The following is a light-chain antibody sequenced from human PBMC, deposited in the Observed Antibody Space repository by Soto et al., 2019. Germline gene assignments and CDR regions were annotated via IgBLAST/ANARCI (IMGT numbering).Light chain of an antibody. Sequence: EIVLTQSPGTLSLSPGESATLSCRASQSVSSSSLAWYQQKPGQAPRLLFFGVSNRAAGVPDRFGGSGSGTDFTLTISRLEPEDFAVYYCQQRSNWPPITFGQGTRLEIK. J-gene: IGKJ5*01. CDR1: QSVSSSS. CDR3: QQRSNWPPIT. CDR2: GVS. V-gene: IGKV3D-20*02.